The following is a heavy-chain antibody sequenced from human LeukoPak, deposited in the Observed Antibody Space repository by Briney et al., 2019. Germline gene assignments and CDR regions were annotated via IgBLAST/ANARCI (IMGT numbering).Heavy chain of an antibody. V-gene: IGHV1-69*04. CDR1: GGTFSSYV. D-gene: IGHD1-7*01. J-gene: IGHJ6*02. Sequence: EASVKVSCKASGGTFSSYVISWVRQAPGQGLEWMGRIIPILGIANYAQKFQGRVTITADKSTSTAYMELSSLRSEDTAVYYCARTNWNYDPYYYYGMDVWGQGTTVTVSS. CDR2: IIPILGIA. CDR3: ARTNWNYDPYYYYGMDV.